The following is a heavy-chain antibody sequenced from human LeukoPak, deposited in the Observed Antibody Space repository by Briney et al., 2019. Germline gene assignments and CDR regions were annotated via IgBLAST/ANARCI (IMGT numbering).Heavy chain of an antibody. CDR1: GFIINTSY. CDR2: INSDGST. V-gene: IGHV3-53*01. CDR3: ARDAYTIRWYYY. J-gene: IGHJ4*02. D-gene: IGHD6-13*01. Sequence: GGSLRLSCAASGFIINTSYMTWVRQAPGKGPEWVSLINSDGSTYYADSVKGRFTISRDNSKNTLYLQMNSLRAEDTAVYYCARDAYTIRWYYYWGQGTLVTVSS.